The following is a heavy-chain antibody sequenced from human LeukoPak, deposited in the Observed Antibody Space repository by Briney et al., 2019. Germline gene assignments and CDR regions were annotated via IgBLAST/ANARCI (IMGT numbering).Heavy chain of an antibody. J-gene: IGHJ4*02. CDR1: GYTFTGYY. D-gene: IGHD3-22*01. CDR3: ARVSFLYYYDSSGFDY. Sequence: ASVKVSCKASGYTFTGYYMHWVRQAPGQGLEWMGWINPNSGGTNYAQKFQGGVTMTRDTSISTAYMELSRLRSDDTAVYYCARVSFLYYYDSSGFDYWGQGTLVTVSS. V-gene: IGHV1-2*02. CDR2: INPNSGGT.